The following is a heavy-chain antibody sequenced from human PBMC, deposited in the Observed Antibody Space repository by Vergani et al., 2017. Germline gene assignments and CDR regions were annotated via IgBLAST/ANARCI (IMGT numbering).Heavy chain of an antibody. CDR2: ISPDGFST. Sequence: QVQLVQSAAAVGKPGASVKISCKASGYTFTAYYIHWVRQAPEQGLEWVGVISPDGFSTFYAQKFQGRVTITSDTSTSTVYVEVTSLRSDDTAVYYCAREPPLTGFFDYWGQGTLVTVSS. J-gene: IGHJ4*02. D-gene: IGHD3-9*01. CDR3: AREPPLTGFFDY. CDR1: GYTFTAYY. V-gene: IGHV1-46*03.